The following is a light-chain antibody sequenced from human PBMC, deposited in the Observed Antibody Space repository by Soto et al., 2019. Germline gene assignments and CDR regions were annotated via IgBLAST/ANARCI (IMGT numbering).Light chain of an antibody. Sequence: QSALAQPASVSGSPGQSITISRTGTSSDIGDSNFVSWYQHHPGKAPKLLIYDVSDRPSRISSRFSGSKSANTASLTISGLQAEDEALYYCSSYTSTTTVRFVFGTGTKVTVL. J-gene: IGLJ1*01. CDR2: DVS. CDR1: SSDIGDSNF. CDR3: SSYTSTTTVRFV. V-gene: IGLV2-14*01.